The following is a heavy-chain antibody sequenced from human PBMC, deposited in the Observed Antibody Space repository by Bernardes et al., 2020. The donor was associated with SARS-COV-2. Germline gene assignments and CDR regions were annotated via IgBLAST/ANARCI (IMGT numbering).Heavy chain of an antibody. J-gene: IGHJ5*02. CDR1: GGSISSGGYY. D-gene: IGHD3-3*01. CDR2: IYYSGST. Sequence: LSLTCTVSGGSISSGGYYWSWIRQHPGKGLEWIGYIYYSGSTYYNPSLKSRVTISVDTSKNQFSLKLSSVTAADTAVYYCARGIPQSITIFGVVIPGNWFDPWGQGTLVTVSS. V-gene: IGHV4-31*03. CDR3: ARGIPQSITIFGVVIPGNWFDP.